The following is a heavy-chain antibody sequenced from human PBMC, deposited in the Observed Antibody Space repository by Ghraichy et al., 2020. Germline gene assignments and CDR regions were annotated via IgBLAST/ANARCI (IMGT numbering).Heavy chain of an antibody. Sequence: LRLSCAASGFTFSSYAMSWVRQAPGKGLEWVSAISDSGGSTYYADSVKGRFTISRDNSKNTLYLQMNSLRAEDTAVYYCAKPLYTSRWYWFDTWGQGTLVSVSS. CDR3: AKPLYTSRWYWFDT. J-gene: IGHJ5*02. D-gene: IGHD6-13*01. V-gene: IGHV3-23*01. CDR1: GFTFSSYA. CDR2: ISDSGGST.